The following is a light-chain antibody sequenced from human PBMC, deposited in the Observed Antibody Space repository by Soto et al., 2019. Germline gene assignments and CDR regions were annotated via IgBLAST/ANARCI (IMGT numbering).Light chain of an antibody. V-gene: IGKV1-27*01. Sequence: DIPMTQSPSSLSASVGDRVTITCRASQGITNYLACYLRKLGKVPDLLISSASTLQTGAPSRFSGCGSGTDFTPTVSSLQPEHVAIYYCQGCNIAPSWTFGQGTRVEIK. CDR1: QGITNY. J-gene: IGKJ1*01. CDR3: QGCNIAPSWT. CDR2: SAS.